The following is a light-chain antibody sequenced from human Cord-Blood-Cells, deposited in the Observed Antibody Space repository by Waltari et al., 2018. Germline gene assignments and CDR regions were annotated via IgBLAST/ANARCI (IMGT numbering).Light chain of an antibody. CDR3: CSCAGSSTWV. CDR2: EGS. V-gene: IGLV2-23*01. CDR1: SSDAGSYHL. Sequence: QAALTPPLSVSGSPGQSITFSSTGTSSDAGSYHLFTWSQQHPGKAPKLMIYEGSKRPSGVFHRVSGSKSGNTGSLTIRGLQAEDGVDYYCCSCAGSSTWVFGVGTKLTFL. J-gene: IGLJ3*02.